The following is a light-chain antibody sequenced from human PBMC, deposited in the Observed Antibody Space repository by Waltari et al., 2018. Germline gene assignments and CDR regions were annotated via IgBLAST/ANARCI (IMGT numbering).Light chain of an antibody. CDR3: ATRDEGPTVV. CDR2: LTH. J-gene: IGLJ2*01. V-gene: IGLV1-47*01. CDR1: ISNIGTHY. Sequence: QSVLTQPPSASGTPGQSVTISCSGSISNIGTHYVYWYQQLPGTAPKLLIYLTHQRPSGVPDRFSASKSGTSASLAISGRRFDDEADYYCATRDEGPTVVFGGGTKLTVL.